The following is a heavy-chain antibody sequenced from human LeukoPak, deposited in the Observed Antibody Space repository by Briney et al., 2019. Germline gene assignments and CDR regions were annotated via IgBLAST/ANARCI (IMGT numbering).Heavy chain of an antibody. CDR1: GFTFNTYA. CDR2: ISYDGSNK. J-gene: IGHJ6*03. CDR3: ANALLWFGEFSHYMDV. V-gene: IGHV3-30*04. Sequence: GGSLRLSCAASGFTFNTYAMHWVRQAPGKGLEWLAVISYDGSNKYYTDSVKGRFTISRDNSKNTLYLQMNSLRAEDTAVYYCANALLWFGEFSHYMDVWGKGTTVTISS. D-gene: IGHD3-10*01.